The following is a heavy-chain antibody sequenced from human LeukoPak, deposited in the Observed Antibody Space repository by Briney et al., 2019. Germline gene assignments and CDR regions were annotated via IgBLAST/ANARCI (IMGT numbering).Heavy chain of an antibody. CDR3: ARGLHSSGPTMGDY. D-gene: IGHD3-22*01. CDR1: GYSFTNYW. J-gene: IGHJ4*02. Sequence: GESLKISCKGSGYSFTNYWIAWVRQMRGKGLEWMGVIYPGDSDTRYSPSFQGQVTISADKSISTAYLQWSSLKASDIAMYYCARGLHSSGPTMGDYWGQGTLVTVSS. V-gene: IGHV5-51*01. CDR2: IYPGDSDT.